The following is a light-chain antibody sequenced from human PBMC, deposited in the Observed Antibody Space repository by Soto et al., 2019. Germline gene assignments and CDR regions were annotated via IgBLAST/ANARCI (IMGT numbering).Light chain of an antibody. V-gene: IGKV4-1*01. J-gene: IGKJ2*01. CDR2: WAS. Sequence: DIVMTQSPDSLAVSLGERATINCKTSQSVLYSSTNKNYLAWYQQKPGQPPKLLIYWASTRESGVPDRFSGSGSGTDFTLSISSLQAEDVAVYYCHQFYITPRTFGQGTKLEIK. CDR3: HQFYITPRT. CDR1: QSVLYSSTNKNY.